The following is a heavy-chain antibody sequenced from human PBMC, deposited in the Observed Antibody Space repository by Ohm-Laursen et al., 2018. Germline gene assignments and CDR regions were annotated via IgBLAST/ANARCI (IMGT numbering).Heavy chain of an antibody. D-gene: IGHD6-25*01. CDR1: GGSISSSSYD. CDR2: INHSRRT. CDR3: ARYSSDWYFDY. J-gene: IGHJ4*02. V-gene: IGHV4-39*07. Sequence: GTLSLTCTVPGGSISSSSYDWSWIRQPPGKGLGWIGEINHSRRTNYNPSLKSRVTISVDTSKNQFSLSLNSVTAADTAEYYCARYSSDWYFDYWGRGILVTVSS.